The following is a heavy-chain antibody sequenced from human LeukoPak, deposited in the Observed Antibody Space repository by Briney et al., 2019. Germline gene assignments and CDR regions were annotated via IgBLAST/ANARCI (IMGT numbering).Heavy chain of an antibody. V-gene: IGHV3-30*02. CDR1: GFTFSSYG. D-gene: IGHD3-9*01. J-gene: IGHJ2*01. CDR3: AKMADYDILTGPFDL. CDR2: IWYDGSNK. Sequence: GGSLRLSCAASGFTFSSYGMHWVRQAPGKGLEWVAVIWYDGSNKYYADSVKGRFTISRDNSKNTLYLQMNSLRAEDTAVYYCAKMADYDILTGPFDLWGRGTLVTVSS.